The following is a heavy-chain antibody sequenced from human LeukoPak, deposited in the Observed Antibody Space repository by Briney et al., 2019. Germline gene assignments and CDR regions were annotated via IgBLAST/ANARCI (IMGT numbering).Heavy chain of an antibody. CDR1: EGTFRAYS. Sequence: GASVKVSCKASEGTFRAYSIDWVRQAPGQGLDWVGGINPIFNILYYAQNFQGRVTITADESTNTAYLELDSLKHDDTAVYYCAAGRRLGELFFDYWGPGTLVTVSS. CDR3: AAGRRLGELFFDY. V-gene: IGHV1-69*13. CDR2: INPIFNIL. J-gene: IGHJ4*02. D-gene: IGHD3-10*01.